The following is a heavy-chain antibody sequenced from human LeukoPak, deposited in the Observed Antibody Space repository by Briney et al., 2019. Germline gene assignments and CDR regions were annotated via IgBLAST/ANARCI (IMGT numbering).Heavy chain of an antibody. D-gene: IGHD5-12*01. Sequence: ASVKVSCKASGYTFTSYAMNWVRQAPGQGLEWMGGIIPIFGTANYAQKFQGRVTITADESTSTAYMELSSLRSEDTAVYYCARGEASGWYSGYDLNHYYYYYMDVWGKGTTVTISS. CDR3: ARGEASGWYSGYDLNHYYYYYMDV. V-gene: IGHV1-69*13. CDR1: GYTFTSYA. CDR2: IIPIFGTA. J-gene: IGHJ6*03.